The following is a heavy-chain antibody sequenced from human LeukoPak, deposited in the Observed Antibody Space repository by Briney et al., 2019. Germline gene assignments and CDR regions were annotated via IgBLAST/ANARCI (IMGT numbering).Heavy chain of an antibody. CDR2: ISWNSASV. V-gene: IGHV3-9*01. J-gene: IGHJ4*02. D-gene: IGHD6-13*01. CDR3: AKEYGYSSSWYDY. CDR1: GFTFDDYG. Sequence: GGSLRLSCEASGFTFDDYGMHWVRQAPGKGLEWVSTISWNSASVGYVDSVKGRFTISRDNAKKTLYLQMNSLRPEDTALYYCAKEYGYSSSWYDYGGQGTLVTVSS.